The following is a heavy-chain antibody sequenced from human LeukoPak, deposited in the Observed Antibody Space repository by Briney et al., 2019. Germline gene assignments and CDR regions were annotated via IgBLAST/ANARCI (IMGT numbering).Heavy chain of an antibody. CDR1: GFTVITTY. V-gene: IGHV3-53*04. CDR2: IYTGGNT. D-gene: IGHD5-12*01. J-gene: IGHJ4*02. Sequence: GGSPRLSCSASGFTVITTYMSWVRQAPGKGLECISVIYTGGNTYHADSVKGRFSISRHNSENTIYLQMDSLRPEDTAVYYCARGGYNGHDPYYFDSWGQGSLVTVSS. CDR3: ARGGYNGHDPYYFDS.